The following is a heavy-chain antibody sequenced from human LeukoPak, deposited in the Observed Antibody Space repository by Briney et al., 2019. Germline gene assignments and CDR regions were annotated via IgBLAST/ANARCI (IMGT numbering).Heavy chain of an antibody. Sequence: GGSLRLSCAASGFRFSSYEMNWVRQAPGRGLEWDSYIGNTGRTIYYVDSVKGRFTVSRDNAKNSLYLQMNSLRAEDTAIYYCVRGDRYFFDYWGQGTLVTVSS. CDR2: IGNTGRTI. CDR1: GFRFSSYE. CDR3: VRGDRYFFDY. V-gene: IGHV3-48*03. D-gene: IGHD1-14*01. J-gene: IGHJ4*02.